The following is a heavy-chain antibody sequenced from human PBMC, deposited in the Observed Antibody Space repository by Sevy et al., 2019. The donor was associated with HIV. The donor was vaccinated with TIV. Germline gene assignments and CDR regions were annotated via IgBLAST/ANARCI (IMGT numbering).Heavy chain of an antibody. D-gene: IGHD5-18*01. V-gene: IGHV3-7*01. CDR2: IKQDGSEK. CDR3: ARDGRYSYGYRNYYYYYGMDV. CDR1: GFTLSSYW. Sequence: GGSLRLSCAASGFTLSSYWMSWVRQAPGKGLEWVANIKQDGSEKYYVDSVKGRFTISRDNAKNSLYLQMNSLRAEDTAVYYCARDGRYSYGYRNYYYYYGMDVWGQGSTVTVSS. J-gene: IGHJ6*02.